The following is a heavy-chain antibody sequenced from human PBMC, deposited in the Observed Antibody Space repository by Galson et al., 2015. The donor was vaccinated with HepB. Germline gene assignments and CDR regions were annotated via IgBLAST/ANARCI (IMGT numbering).Heavy chain of an antibody. CDR1: GFSLSTSGMR. D-gene: IGHD3-10*01. J-gene: IGHJ3*02. V-gene: IGHV2-70*04. CDR3: ARFYGSGSHDAFDI. Sequence: PALVKPTQTLTLTCTFSGFSLSTSGMRVSWIRQPPGKALEWLARIDWDDDKFYSTSLKTRLTISKDTSKNQVVLTMTNMDPVDTATYYCARFYGSGSHDAFDIWGQGTMVTVSS. CDR2: IDWDDDK.